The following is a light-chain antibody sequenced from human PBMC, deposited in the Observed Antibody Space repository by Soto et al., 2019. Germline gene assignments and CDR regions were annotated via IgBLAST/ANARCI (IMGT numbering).Light chain of an antibody. CDR3: QKYNNWPPIT. Sequence: EIVMTQSPATLSVSPGERATLSCRASQSVSRNLAWYQQKPGQAPRLLIYGASNRATGIPARISGSGSGTEFTLTISRLQSEDLAVYYCQKYNNWPPITFGQGTRLEIK. J-gene: IGKJ5*01. V-gene: IGKV3-15*01. CDR1: QSVSRN. CDR2: GAS.